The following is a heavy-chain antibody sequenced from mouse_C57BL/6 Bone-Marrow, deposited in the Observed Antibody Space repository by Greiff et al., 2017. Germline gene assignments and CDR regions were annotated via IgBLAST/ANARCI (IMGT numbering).Heavy chain of an antibody. D-gene: IGHD4-1*01. CDR2: INPSSGYT. CDR3: AKNWDGDY. V-gene: IGHV1-4*01. Sequence: QVQLQQSGAELARPGASVKMSCKASGYTFTSYTMHWVKQRPGQGLEWIGYINPSSGYTKYNQKFKDKATLTADKSSSTAYMQLSSLTSEDTAVYYCAKNWDGDYWGQGTTLTVSS. CDR1: GYTFTSYT. J-gene: IGHJ2*01.